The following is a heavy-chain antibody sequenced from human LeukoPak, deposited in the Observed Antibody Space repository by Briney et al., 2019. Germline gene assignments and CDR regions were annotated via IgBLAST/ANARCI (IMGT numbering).Heavy chain of an antibody. J-gene: IGHJ6*03. Sequence: HSGGSLRLSCAASGFTFSNYGMSWVRQAPGKGLEWVSAISGGGGSTYYADSVEGRFTISRDNAKNSLYLQMNSLRAEDTAVYYCARAEDYYYYMDVWGKGTTVTVSS. V-gene: IGHV3-23*01. CDR2: ISGGGGST. CDR1: GFTFSNYG. CDR3: ARAEDYYYYMDV.